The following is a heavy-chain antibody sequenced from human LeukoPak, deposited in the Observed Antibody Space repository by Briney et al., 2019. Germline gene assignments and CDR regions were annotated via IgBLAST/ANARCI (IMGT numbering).Heavy chain of an antibody. V-gene: IGHV4-4*07. CDR2: IYSSGST. CDR1: GGSISSYY. J-gene: IGHJ4*02. D-gene: IGHD2-2*01. CDR3: ARGGISTSLDY. Sequence: SETLSLTCTVSGGSISSYYWSWIRQPAGKGLEWIGRIYSSGSTNYNPSLKSRVTMAGATSKNQISLKLSSVTAAGTAVYYCARGGISTSLDYWGQGTLVTVSS.